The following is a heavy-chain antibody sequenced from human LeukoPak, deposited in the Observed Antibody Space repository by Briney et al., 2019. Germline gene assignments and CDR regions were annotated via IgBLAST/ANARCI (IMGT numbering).Heavy chain of an antibody. CDR2: IIPVFGTA. CDR1: GGTFSSYA. CDR3: ARDPRYYDFWSGYSTGFDY. J-gene: IGHJ4*02. Sequence: GASVKVSCKASGGTFSSYAISWVRQSPGQGLEWMGGIIPVFGTANYAQKFQGRVTITADESTSTAYMELSSLRSEDTAVYYCARDPRYYDFWSGYSTGFDYWGQGTLVTVSS. D-gene: IGHD3-3*01. V-gene: IGHV1-69*01.